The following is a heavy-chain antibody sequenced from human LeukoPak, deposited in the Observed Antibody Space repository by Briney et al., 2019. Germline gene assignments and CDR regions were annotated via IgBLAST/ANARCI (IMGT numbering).Heavy chain of an antibody. D-gene: IGHD2-21*02. CDR1: GYTFTSYD. CDR2: MTPNSGNT. CDR3: AFCGGDCGGAFDV. J-gene: IGHJ3*01. Sequence: ASVKVSCKASGYTFTSYDFNWVRQGTGQGLEWMAWMTPNSGNTGHEQEFQGRLTMTRDISISTAYMELSSLRSEDTAVYYCAFCGGDCGGAFDVWGQGTTVTVSS. V-gene: IGHV1-8*01.